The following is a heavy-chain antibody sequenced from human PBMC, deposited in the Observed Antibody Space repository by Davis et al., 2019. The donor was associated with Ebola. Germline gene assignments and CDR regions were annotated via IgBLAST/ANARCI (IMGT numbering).Heavy chain of an antibody. V-gene: IGHV1-46*01. CDR2: INPSGGGT. CDR3: ARDRIVVVVAATQAYYYYGMDV. D-gene: IGHD2-15*01. Sequence: ASVKVSCKASGYTFTSYYMHWVRQAPGQGLEWMGIINPSGGGTSYAQKFQGRVTMTRDTSTSTVYMELSSLRSEDTAVYYCARDRIVVVVAATQAYYYYGMDVWGQGTTVTVSS. J-gene: IGHJ6*02. CDR1: GYTFTSYY.